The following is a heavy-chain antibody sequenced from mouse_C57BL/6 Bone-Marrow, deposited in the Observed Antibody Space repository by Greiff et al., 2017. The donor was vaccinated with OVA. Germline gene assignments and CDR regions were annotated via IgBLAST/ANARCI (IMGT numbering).Heavy chain of an antibody. CDR3: AAPYGSSPLAY. CDR2: IYPGSGST. V-gene: IGHV1-55*01. Sequence: QVQLKQPGAELVKPGASVKMSCKASGYTFTSYWITWVKQRPGQGLEWIGDIYPGSGSTNYNEKFKSKATLTVDTSSSTAYMQLSSLTSEDSAVYYCAAPYGSSPLAYWGQGTLVTVSA. CDR1: GYTFTSYW. J-gene: IGHJ3*01. D-gene: IGHD1-1*01.